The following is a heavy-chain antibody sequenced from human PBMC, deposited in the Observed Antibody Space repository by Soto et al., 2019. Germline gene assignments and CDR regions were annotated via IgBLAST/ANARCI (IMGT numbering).Heavy chain of an antibody. CDR2: ISGSGGST. V-gene: IGHV3-23*01. CDR1: GFTFSSYA. Sequence: GGSLRLSCAASGFTFSSYAMSWVRQAPGKGLEWVSAISGSGGSTYYADSVKGRFTISRDNSKNTLYLQMNSLRAEDTAVYYCXKPGLTTVTRPEYYFDYWGPGTLVTVSS. D-gene: IGHD4-17*01. CDR3: XKPGLTTVTRPEYYFDY. J-gene: IGHJ4*02.